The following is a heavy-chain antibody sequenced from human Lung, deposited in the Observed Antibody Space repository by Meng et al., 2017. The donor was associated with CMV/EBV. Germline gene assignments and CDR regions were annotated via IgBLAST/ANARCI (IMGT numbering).Heavy chain of an antibody. D-gene: IGHD6-19*01. CDR1: GLTFSSHP. CDR3: AREGPVAGKNWFDR. CDR2: ISGSGGST. J-gene: IGHJ5*02. V-gene: IGHV3-23*01. Sequence: GESLKISCVASGLTFSSHPMTWVRQAPGKGLEWVSSISGSGGSTYSADSVQGRFTISRDNSKNTLYLQMSALRDEDTALYYCAREGPVAGKNWFDRWGQGXLVTVSS.